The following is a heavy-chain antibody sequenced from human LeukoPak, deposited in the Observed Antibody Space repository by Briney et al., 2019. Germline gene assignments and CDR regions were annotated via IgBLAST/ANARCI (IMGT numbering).Heavy chain of an antibody. CDR3: ARRLGAYDAFDI. V-gene: IGHV1-2*02. CDR2: INPNSGGT. Sequence: ASVKVPCKASGYTFTGYYMHWVRQAPGRGLEWMGWINPNSGGTNYAQKFQGRVTMTRDTSISTAYMELSRLRSDDTAVYYCARRLGAYDAFDIWGQGTMVTVSS. J-gene: IGHJ3*02. D-gene: IGHD3-10*01. CDR1: GYTFTGYY.